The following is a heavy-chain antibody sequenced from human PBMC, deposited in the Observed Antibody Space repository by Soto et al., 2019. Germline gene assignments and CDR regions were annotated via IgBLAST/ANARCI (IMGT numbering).Heavy chain of an antibody. D-gene: IGHD3-3*01. V-gene: IGHV2-5*01. CDR3: AHTNYDFWSGPNWFDP. J-gene: IGHJ5*02. CDR2: IYWNDDK. Sequence: SGPTLVNPTQTLTLTCTFSGFSLSTSGVGVGWIRQPPGKALEWLALIYWNDDKRYSPSLKSRLTITKDTSKNQVVLTMTNMDPVDTATYYCAHTNYDFWSGPNWFDPWGQGTLVTVS. CDR1: GFSLSTSGVG.